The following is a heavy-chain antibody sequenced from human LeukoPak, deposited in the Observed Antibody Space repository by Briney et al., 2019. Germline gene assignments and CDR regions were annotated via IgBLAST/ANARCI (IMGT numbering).Heavy chain of an antibody. J-gene: IGHJ1*01. CDR3: AKDDAWGRFYH. D-gene: IGHD3-16*01. Sequence: GGTLRLSCAASGFTFSSHGMNWVRQAPGKGLEWVSGSSSIGGRTYYADSVKGRFTVTRDNSRNTLHLQTNSLRVEDTGVYYCAKDDAWGRFYHWGQGTLVTVSS. CDR2: SSSIGGRT. V-gene: IGHV3-23*01. CDR1: GFTFSSHG.